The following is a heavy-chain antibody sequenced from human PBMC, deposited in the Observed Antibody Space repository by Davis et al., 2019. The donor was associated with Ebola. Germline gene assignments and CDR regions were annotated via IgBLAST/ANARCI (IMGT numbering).Heavy chain of an antibody. CDR1: GGSFSGYY. CDR2: MYHSGSS. V-gene: IGHV4-34*01. J-gene: IGHJ6*02. Sequence: MPSETLSLTCAVYGGSFSGYYWSWVRQPPGKGLEWIGEMYHSGSSTYNPFLKSRVTISVDKSKNQFSLKLSSVTAADTAVYYCARGGRSKLYYYYYGMDVWGQGTTVTVSS. CDR3: ARGGRSKLYYYYYGMDV. D-gene: IGHD4-17*01.